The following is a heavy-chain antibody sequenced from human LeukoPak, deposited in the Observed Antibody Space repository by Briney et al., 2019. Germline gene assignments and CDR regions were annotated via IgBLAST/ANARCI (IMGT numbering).Heavy chain of an antibody. CDR2: IDWDDDK. V-gene: IGHV2-70*12. D-gene: IGHD1-26*01. J-gene: IGHJ4*02. Sequence: SGPALVKPTQTLTLTCTFSGFSLSTSGMCVSWIRQPPGKALEWLARIDWDDDKYYSTSLKTRLTISKDTSKNQVVLTMTNVDPVDTATYYCAHSRGDLLADYWGQGTPVTVSS. CDR3: AHSRGDLLADY. CDR1: GFSLSTSGMC.